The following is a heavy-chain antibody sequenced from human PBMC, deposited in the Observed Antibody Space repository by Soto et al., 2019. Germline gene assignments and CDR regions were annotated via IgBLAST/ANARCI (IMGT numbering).Heavy chain of an antibody. Sequence: EVQLVESGGGLVKPGGSLRLSCAASGFTFSNAWMSWVRQAPGKGLEWVGRIKSKTDGGTTDYAAPVKGRFTISRDDSKNTLYLQMNSLKTEDTAVYYCTTDVRLGYSSSWYGTWVALPGNFDYWGQGTLVTVSS. CDR3: TTDVRLGYSSSWYGTWVALPGNFDY. CDR1: GFTFSNAW. D-gene: IGHD6-13*01. V-gene: IGHV3-15*01. J-gene: IGHJ4*02. CDR2: IKSKTDGGTT.